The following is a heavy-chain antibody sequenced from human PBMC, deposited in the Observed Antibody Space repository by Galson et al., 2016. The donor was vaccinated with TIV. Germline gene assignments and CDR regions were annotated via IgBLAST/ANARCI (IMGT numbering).Heavy chain of an antibody. V-gene: IGHV3-21*01. Sequence: SLRLSCAASGFTFSSFSMNWVRQAPGKGLEWVSSISSSGTYIDYADSVKGRFTISRDNAKSSLYLQMNSLRAEATAVYYCARPGLLQNYDNIDYYYDYYYYGLDVWGQGTTVTVSS. CDR3: ARPGLLQNYDNIDYYYDYYYYGLDV. CDR2: ISSSGTYI. J-gene: IGHJ6*02. CDR1: GFTFSSFS. D-gene: IGHD3-22*01.